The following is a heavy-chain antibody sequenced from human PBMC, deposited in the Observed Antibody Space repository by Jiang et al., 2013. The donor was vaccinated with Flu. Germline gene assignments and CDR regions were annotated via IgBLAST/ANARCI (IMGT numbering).Heavy chain of an antibody. D-gene: IGHD6-13*01. CDR3: ASAQTPAAAAGTAGLDY. V-gene: IGHV4-4*02. J-gene: IGHJ4*02. CDR1: GGSISSSNW. CDR2: SIIVGAP. Sequence: GLVKPSGTLSLTCAVSGGSISSSNWWSWVRQPPGRGWSGLGKSIIVGAPTTTVPQESSHHISRQVQEPVLPEAELCDAADTAVYYCASAQTPAAAAGTAGLDYWGQGTLVTVSS.